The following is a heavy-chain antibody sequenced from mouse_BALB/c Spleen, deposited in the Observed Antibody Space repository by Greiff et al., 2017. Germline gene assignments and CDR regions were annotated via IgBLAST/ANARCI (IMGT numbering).Heavy chain of an antibody. D-gene: IGHD3-1*01. J-gene: IGHJ3*01. CDR3: AREGSSGYSSFAY. V-gene: IGHV1-80*01. CDR2: IYPGDGDT. Sequence: QVQLQQSGAELVRPGSSVKISCKASGYAFSSYWMNWVKQRPGQGLEWIGQIYPGDGDTNYNGKFKGKATLTADKSSSTAYMQLSSLTSEDSAVYFCAREGSSGYSSFAYWGQGTLVTVSA. CDR1: GYAFSSYW.